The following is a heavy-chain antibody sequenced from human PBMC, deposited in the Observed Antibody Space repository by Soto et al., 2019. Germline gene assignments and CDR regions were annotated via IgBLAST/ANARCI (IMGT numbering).Heavy chain of an antibody. Sequence: DSVQVSCKASGYTFTDYYVHWVRHAPGQGLEWMGWISPNSGGTSYPQKFQGRVTLTRDTSISTVYMDLSRLRSDDTAVYYCARARKEYCSVASCSPLNYCGKGSLVTVSS. CDR2: ISPNSGGT. CDR1: GYTFTDYY. D-gene: IGHD2-15*01. J-gene: IGHJ4*02. CDR3: ARARKEYCSVASCSPLNY. V-gene: IGHV1-2*02.